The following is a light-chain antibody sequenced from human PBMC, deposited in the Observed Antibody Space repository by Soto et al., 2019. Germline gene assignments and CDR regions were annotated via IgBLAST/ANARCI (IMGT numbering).Light chain of an antibody. CDR1: QSVSSSY. CDR2: GAS. J-gene: IGKJ1*01. V-gene: IGKV3-20*01. Sequence: EIVLTQSPGTLSLSPGERATLSCRASQSVSSSYLAWYQQKPGQAPRLLLYGASSRATGIPDRFSGSGSGTDFTLTISRLEPEDFAVYYCQQYGSSRTVGQGTKVEIK. CDR3: QQYGSSRT.